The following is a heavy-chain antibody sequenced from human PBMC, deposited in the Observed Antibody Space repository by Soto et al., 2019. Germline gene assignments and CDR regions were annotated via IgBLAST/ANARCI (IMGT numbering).Heavy chain of an antibody. V-gene: IGHV1-24*01. J-gene: IGHJ6*02. Sequence: ASVKVSCKVAGDTLSELSMHWVRQAPGKGLEWMGGFDPEDGETIYAQKFQGRVTMTEDTSTDTAYMELSSLRSEDTAVYYCATTLTGTTGYYYYGMAAWGQGTPAPVSS. CDR3: ATTLTGTTGYYYYGMAA. D-gene: IGHD1-7*01. CDR2: FDPEDGET. CDR1: GDTLSELS.